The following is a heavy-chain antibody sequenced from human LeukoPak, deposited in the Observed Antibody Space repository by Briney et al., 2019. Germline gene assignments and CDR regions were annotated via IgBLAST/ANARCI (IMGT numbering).Heavy chain of an antibody. V-gene: IGHV1-69*13. Sequence: GASVKVSCKASGGTFISYAISWVRQAPGQGLEWMGGIIPIFGTANYAQKFQGRVTITADESTSTAYMELSSLRSEDTAVYYCAREWVYSGALHYYGMDVWGQGTTVTVSS. J-gene: IGHJ6*02. CDR2: IIPIFGTA. CDR1: GGTFISYA. CDR3: AREWVYSGALHYYGMDV. D-gene: IGHD5-12*01.